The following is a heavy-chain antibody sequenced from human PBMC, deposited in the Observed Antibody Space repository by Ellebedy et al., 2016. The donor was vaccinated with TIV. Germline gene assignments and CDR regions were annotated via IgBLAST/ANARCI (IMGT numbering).Heavy chain of an antibody. CDR1: GFIFSVTG. Sequence: GGSLRLXXAASGFIFSVTGMTWIRQAPGMGLEWVATIVSSGRETYYADPLKGRFTISRDNAMNLVYLQMNSLSVEDTAVYYCTRDGSEWSRDYWGQGTLVTVSS. CDR3: TRDGSEWSRDY. V-gene: IGHV3-21*06. J-gene: IGHJ4*02. CDR2: IVSSGRET. D-gene: IGHD3-3*01.